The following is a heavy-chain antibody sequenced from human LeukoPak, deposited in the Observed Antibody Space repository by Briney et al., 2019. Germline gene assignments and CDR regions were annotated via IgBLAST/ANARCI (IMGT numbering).Heavy chain of an antibody. CDR3: ATNGGGDSGYGNFDY. V-gene: IGHV3-9*01. CDR2: ISWNSDTI. Sequence: LSLTCTVSGGSISSYYWSWVRLVPGKGLEWVSGISWNSDTIGYGDSVKGRFTISRDNAKNSLYLQMNSLRPEDTALYYCATNGGGDSGYGNFDYWGQGTLVTVSS. D-gene: IGHD5-12*01. CDR1: GGSISSYY. J-gene: IGHJ4*02.